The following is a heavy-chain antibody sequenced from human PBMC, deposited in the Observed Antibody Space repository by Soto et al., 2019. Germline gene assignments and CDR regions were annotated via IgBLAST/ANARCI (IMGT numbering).Heavy chain of an antibody. CDR1: GYIFTAYS. CDR2: VNPSGGST. J-gene: IGHJ1*01. D-gene: IGHD2-15*01. CDR3: AREENCSDGICYSEYFQR. Sequence: QVQLVQSGAEVKKPGASVKVSCKASGYIFTAYSMHWVRQAPGQGLEWMGVVNPSGGSTNYAQKFQGRTSMTRVTSTSTVYMDLSSLTSEDTAVYYCAREENCSDGICYSEYFQRWGQGTLVTVSS. V-gene: IGHV1-46*01.